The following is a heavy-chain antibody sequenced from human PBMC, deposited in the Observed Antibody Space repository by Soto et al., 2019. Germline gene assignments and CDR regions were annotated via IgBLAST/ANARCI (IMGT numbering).Heavy chain of an antibody. CDR1: GFTFSNYA. Sequence: GGSLRLSCAASGFTFSNYAMSWVRQAPGKGLEWVSAIGGGGVPTYHADSVKGRFTISRDNSKNTLYLQMNSLRAEDTAVYYCAKDEVRVEVVASDYYGMDVWGQGTTVTVSS. CDR3: AKDEVRVEVVASDYYGMDV. D-gene: IGHD2-15*01. CDR2: IGGGGVPT. V-gene: IGHV3-23*01. J-gene: IGHJ6*02.